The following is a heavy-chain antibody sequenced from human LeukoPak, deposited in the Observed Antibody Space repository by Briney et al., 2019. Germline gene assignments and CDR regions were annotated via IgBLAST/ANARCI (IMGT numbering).Heavy chain of an antibody. D-gene: IGHD3-3*02. J-gene: IGHJ4*02. CDR2: VSYDGSNK. Sequence: GGSLRLSCAASGFTLSRYTMDCGCQAPGKGLEWVAVVSYDGSNKYYADSVKGRFTISRDDSKNTLYLQMNSLRAEDTAVYYCPKDLLALSQSSNFDYWGQGTLVTVSS. V-gene: IGHV3-30*18. CDR1: GFTLSRYT. CDR3: PKDLLALSQSSNFDY.